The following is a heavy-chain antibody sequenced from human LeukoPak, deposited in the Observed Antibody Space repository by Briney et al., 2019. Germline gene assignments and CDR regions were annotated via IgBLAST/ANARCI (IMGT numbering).Heavy chain of an antibody. D-gene: IGHD5-12*01. J-gene: IGHJ3*02. CDR3: ARGRYSGYDSAFDI. CDR2: IIPILGIA. V-gene: IGHV1-69*04. Sequence: ASVKASCKASGGTFSSYAISWVRQAPGQGLEWMGRIIPILGIANYAQKFQGRVTITADKSTSTAYMELSSLRSEDTAVYYCARGRYSGYDSAFDIWGQGTMVTVSS. CDR1: GGTFSSYA.